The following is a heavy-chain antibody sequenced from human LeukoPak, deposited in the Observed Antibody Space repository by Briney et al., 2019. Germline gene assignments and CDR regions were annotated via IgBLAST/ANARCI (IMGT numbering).Heavy chain of an antibody. CDR3: AKAPPRWYDFWSGMETPGWFDP. CDR2: ISGSGGST. V-gene: IGHV3-23*01. J-gene: IGHJ5*02. Sequence: GGSLRLSCAASGFTFSSYAMSWVRQAPGKGLEWVSAISGSGGSTYYADSVKGRFTISRDNSKNTLYLQMNSLRAEDTAVYYCAKAPPRWYDFWSGMETPGWFDPWGQGTLVTVSS. CDR1: GFTFSSYA. D-gene: IGHD3-3*01.